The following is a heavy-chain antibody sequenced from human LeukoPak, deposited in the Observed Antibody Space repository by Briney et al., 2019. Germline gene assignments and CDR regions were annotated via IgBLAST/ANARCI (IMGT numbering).Heavy chain of an antibody. CDR2: IWCDGSNK. V-gene: IGHV3-33*06. J-gene: IGHJ4*02. Sequence: PGGSLRLSCAASGFTFSSCGMHWVRQAPGKGLEWVALIWCDGSNKYYADSVKGRFTISRDNSKSTLYLYMNSLRAEDTAVYYCAKDPEMSTSTIDYWGQGALVTVSS. CDR1: GFTFSSCG. D-gene: IGHD5-24*01. CDR3: AKDPEMSTSTIDY.